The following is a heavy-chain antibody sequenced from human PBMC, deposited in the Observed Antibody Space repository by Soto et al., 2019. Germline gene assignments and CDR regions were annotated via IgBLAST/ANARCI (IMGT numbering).Heavy chain of an antibody. CDR1: GFTFSSYA. CDR2: ISGSGGST. V-gene: IGHV3-23*01. Sequence: QPGGSLRLSCAASGFTFSSYAMSWVRQAPGKGLEWVSAISGSGGSTYYADSVKGRFTISRDNSKNTLYLQMNSLRAEDTAVYYCAKDAAYYDFWSGPMVGYYFDYWGQGTLVTVSS. D-gene: IGHD3-3*01. CDR3: AKDAAYYDFWSGPMVGYYFDY. J-gene: IGHJ4*02.